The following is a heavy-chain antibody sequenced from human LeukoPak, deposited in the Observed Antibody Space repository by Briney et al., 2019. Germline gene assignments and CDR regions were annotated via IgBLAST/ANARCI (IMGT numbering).Heavy chain of an antibody. Sequence: GGSLRLSCAASGFTFSSYEMNWVRQAPGKGLEWVSYISGSGSTIYYADSVQGRFTISRDNAKNSLNLQTNSLRAEDTAVYYCARGDAGYYYGMDVWGQGTTVTVSS. D-gene: IGHD3-16*01. V-gene: IGHV3-48*03. CDR2: ISGSGSTI. CDR3: ARGDAGYYYGMDV. CDR1: GFTFSSYE. J-gene: IGHJ6*02.